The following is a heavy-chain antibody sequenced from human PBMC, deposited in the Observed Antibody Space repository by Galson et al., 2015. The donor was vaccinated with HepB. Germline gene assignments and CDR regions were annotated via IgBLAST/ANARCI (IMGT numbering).Heavy chain of an antibody. V-gene: IGHV1-2*04. CDR1: GYTFTGYY. CDR3: AREAEKTPPAFDI. Sequence: SVKVSCKASGYTFTGYYMHWVRQAPGQGLEWMGWINPNSGGTNYAQKFQGWVTMTRDTSISTAYMELSRLRSDDTAVYYCAREAEKTPPAFDIWGQGTMVTVSS. J-gene: IGHJ3*02. CDR2: INPNSGGT.